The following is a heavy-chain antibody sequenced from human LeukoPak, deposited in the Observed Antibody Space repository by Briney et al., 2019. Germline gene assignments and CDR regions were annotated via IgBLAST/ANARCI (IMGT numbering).Heavy chain of an antibody. CDR1: GYSISSGYY. J-gene: IGHJ4*02. CDR3: ASYRYDSSGYYHDY. V-gene: IGHV4-38-2*02. CDR2: IYHSGST. D-gene: IGHD3-22*01. Sequence: PSETLSLTCTVSGYSISSGYYWGWIRQPPGKGLEWIGSIYHSGSTYYNPSLKSRVTISVDTSKNQFSLKLSSVTAADTAVYYCASYRYDSSGYYHDYWGQGTLVTVSS.